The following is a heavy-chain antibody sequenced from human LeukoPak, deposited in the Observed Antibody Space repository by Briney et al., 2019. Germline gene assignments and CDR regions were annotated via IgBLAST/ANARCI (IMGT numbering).Heavy chain of an antibody. Sequence: GESLKISCKGSGYSFTSCWVGWVRQMPGEGLEWMGSIYPGDSDTRYSPSFQGQVTISADKSISTAYLQWSSLKASDTAMYYCARHKYSSGWYGADYWGQGTLVTVSS. CDR3: ARHKYSSGWYGADY. J-gene: IGHJ4*02. CDR2: IYPGDSDT. CDR1: GYSFTSCW. V-gene: IGHV5-51*01. D-gene: IGHD6-19*01.